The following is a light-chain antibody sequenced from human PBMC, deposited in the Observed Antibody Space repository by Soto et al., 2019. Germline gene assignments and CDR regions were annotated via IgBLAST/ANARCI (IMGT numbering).Light chain of an antibody. J-gene: IGKJ4*01. CDR2: DAS. CDR1: QDIRSF. V-gene: IGKV1-33*01. Sequence: DIQMTQSASSLSASVGDRVTITCQASQDIRSFLNWYQQKPGKAPKLLIYDASNLETGVPSRFSGSGSGTDFTFTISSLHPEDIATYYCQQYDNRLTFGGVTKGDIK. CDR3: QQYDNRLT.